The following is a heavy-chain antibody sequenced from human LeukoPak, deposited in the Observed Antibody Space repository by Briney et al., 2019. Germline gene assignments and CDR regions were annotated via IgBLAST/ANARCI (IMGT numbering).Heavy chain of an antibody. CDR3: ARDFGYCTGGSCYAPPPY. CDR2: INPKSGGT. Sequence: ASLKVSCKPSGYTFTDYYIRWVRPAPGQGLEWMGCINPKSGGTNYAQKFQGRVTMTRDTSIRTAYMELRRLRSDDTAVFYCARDFGYCTGGSCYAPPPYWGQGTLVTVS. V-gene: IGHV1-2*02. J-gene: IGHJ4*02. CDR1: GYTFTDYY. D-gene: IGHD2-15*01.